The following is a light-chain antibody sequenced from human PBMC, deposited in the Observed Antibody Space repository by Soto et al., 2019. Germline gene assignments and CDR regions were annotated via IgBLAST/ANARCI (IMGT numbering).Light chain of an antibody. CDR1: SSNIGAGYG. CDR2: DNT. CDR3: QSYDTSPSADLV. Sequence: QSVLTQPPSVSGAPGQRVTISCTGTSSNIGAGYGVHWYQQVPGTAPRLLIYDNTNRPSGVPDRFSASKSGTSASLAITGLQAEDEADYYFQSYDTSPSADLVFGGGTKRTVL. V-gene: IGLV1-40*01. J-gene: IGLJ2*01.